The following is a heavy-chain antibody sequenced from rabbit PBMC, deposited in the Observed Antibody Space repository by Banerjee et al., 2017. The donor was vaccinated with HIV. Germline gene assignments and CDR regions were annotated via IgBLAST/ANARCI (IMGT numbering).Heavy chain of an antibody. CDR2: IGTGSGNT. Sequence: QEQLVESGGGLVQPEGSLTLTCKASGFDFSSNAMCWVRQAPGKGLELIACIGTGSGNTYYTSWVNGRFTITRSTSLNTVTLQMTSLTAADTATYFCARDSYAGSDGYGYGINLWGQGTLVTVS. CDR3: ARDSYAGSDGYGYGINL. D-gene: IGHD6-1*01. V-gene: IGHV1S47*01. J-gene: IGHJ4*01. CDR1: GFDFSSNA.